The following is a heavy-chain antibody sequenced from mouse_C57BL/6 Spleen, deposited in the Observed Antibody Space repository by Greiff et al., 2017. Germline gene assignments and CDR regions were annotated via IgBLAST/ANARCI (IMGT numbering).Heavy chain of an antibody. CDR3: ARAYGSSYGEAMDD. Sequence: QVQLQQPVTELVKPGASVKLSCKASGYTFTSYWMHWVKQRPGQGLEWIGNINPTNGGTNYNAKFKSKATLTVDKSSSTAYLQLSSLTSEDSAVXCSARAYGSSYGEAMDDWGQGTSVTVSS. V-gene: IGHV1-53*01. D-gene: IGHD1-1*01. CDR1: GYTFTSYW. J-gene: IGHJ4*01. CDR2: INPTNGGT.